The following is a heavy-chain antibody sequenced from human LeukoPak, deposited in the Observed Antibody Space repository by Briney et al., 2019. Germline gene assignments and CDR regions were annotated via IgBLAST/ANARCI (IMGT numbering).Heavy chain of an antibody. CDR1: GFTFSDYA. CDR2: ISGRGGST. V-gene: IGHV3-23*01. CDR3: AKGLTIVVVTAIMN. J-gene: IGHJ4*02. Sequence: GGSLTLSCAASGFTFSDYAMGWVRPAPGNGPEWVSRISGRGGSTYYADSVEGRFTISRDKSKNTLYLQMTSLRAEDTAVYYCAKGLTIVVVTAIMNWGEGTLVTVSS. D-gene: IGHD2-21*02.